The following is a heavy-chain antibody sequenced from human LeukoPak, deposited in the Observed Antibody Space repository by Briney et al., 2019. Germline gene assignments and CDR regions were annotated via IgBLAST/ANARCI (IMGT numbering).Heavy chain of an antibody. D-gene: IGHD1-26*01. CDR3: ARESPGATRDY. Sequence: GGCLRLSCAASGFTFSSYSMNWVRQAPGKGLEWVSYISSSGSTIYYADSVKGRFTISRDNAKNSPYLQMNSLRAEDTAVYYCARESPGATRDYWGQGTLPTVSS. CDR2: ISSSGSTI. V-gene: IGHV3-48*04. J-gene: IGHJ4*02. CDR1: GFTFSSYS.